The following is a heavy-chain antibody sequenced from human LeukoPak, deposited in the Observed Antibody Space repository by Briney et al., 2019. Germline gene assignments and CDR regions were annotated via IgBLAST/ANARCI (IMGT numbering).Heavy chain of an antibody. V-gene: IGHV3-23*01. Sequence: GGSLRLSCAASGFTFSSYEMNWVRQAPGKGLEWVSSISGSGGSTYYADSVKGRFTISRDNSKNTLYLQMNSLRAEDTAIYYCTNPARINAFDIWGQGTMVTVSS. CDR1: GFTFSSYE. CDR2: ISGSGGST. J-gene: IGHJ3*02. CDR3: TNPARINAFDI. D-gene: IGHD1-14*01.